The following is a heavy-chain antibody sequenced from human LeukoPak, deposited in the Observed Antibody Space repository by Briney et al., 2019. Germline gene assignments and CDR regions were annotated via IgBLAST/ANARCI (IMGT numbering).Heavy chain of an antibody. Sequence: ASVKVSCKASGYTFTSYGISWVRQAPGQGLEWMGWISAYNGNTNYAQKLQGRVTITTDTYTSKAYMELRSLRSDDTAVYYCARVWDSSSPNWFDPWGQGTLVTVSS. J-gene: IGHJ5*02. CDR1: GYTFTSYG. D-gene: IGHD6-13*01. CDR3: ARVWDSSSPNWFDP. CDR2: ISAYNGNT. V-gene: IGHV1-18*01.